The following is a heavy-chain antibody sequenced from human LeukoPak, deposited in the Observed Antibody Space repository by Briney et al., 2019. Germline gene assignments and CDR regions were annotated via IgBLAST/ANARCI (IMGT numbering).Heavy chain of an antibody. D-gene: IGHD6-13*01. CDR3: ASPRSGHSSSWFYYFDY. V-gene: IGHV1-46*01. Sequence: ASVKVSCKASGYTFTSYYMHWVRQAPGEGLEWMGIINPSGGSTTYAQKFQGRVTITADESTSTAYMELSSLRSEDTAVCYCASPRSGHSSSWFYYFDYWGQGTLVTVSS. CDR1: GYTFTSYY. CDR2: INPSGGST. J-gene: IGHJ4*02.